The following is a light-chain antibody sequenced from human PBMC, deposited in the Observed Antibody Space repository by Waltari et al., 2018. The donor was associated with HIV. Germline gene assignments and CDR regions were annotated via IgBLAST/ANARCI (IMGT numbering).Light chain of an antibody. CDR2: DND. CDR1: SSTIGTDY. CDR3: GTWDRSLGGGV. V-gene: IGLV1-51*01. J-gene: IGLJ3*02. Sequence: QSVLTQPPSVSAAPGQKVAISCSVSSSTIGTDYVSLYQHVPGSAPKLLIYDNDKRPSGTPDRFSGSKSGTSATLDITGLQTGDGADYYCGTWDRSLGGGVFGGGTKLTVL.